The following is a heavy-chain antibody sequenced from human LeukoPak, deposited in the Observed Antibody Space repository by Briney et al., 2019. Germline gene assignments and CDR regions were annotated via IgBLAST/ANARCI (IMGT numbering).Heavy chain of an antibody. D-gene: IGHD3-10*01. V-gene: IGHV3-53*01. Sequence: GSLRLSCAASGFTVSSNYMSWVRQAPGKGLEWVSVIYSGGSTYYADSVKGRFTISRDNSKSTLYIQMNSLRAEDTAVYYCARAKPKNMVRGLIMRRESRYYFDYWGQGTLVT. CDR3: ARAKPKNMVRGLIMRRESRYYFDY. CDR2: IYSGGST. J-gene: IGHJ4*02. CDR1: GFTVSSNY.